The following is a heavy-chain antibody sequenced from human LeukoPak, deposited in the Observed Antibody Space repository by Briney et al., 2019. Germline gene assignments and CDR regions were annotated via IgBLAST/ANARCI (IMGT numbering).Heavy chain of an antibody. CDR3: ARTFPGSYYYYGMDV. CDR1: GFTFSSYG. Sequence: PGGSLRLSCAASGFTFSSYGMHWVRQAPGKGLEWVAVIWYDGSNKYYADSVKGRFTISRDNSKNTLYLQMNSLRAGDTAVYYCARTFPGSYYYYGMDVWGQGTTVTVSS. V-gene: IGHV3-33*01. CDR2: IWYDGSNK. J-gene: IGHJ6*02.